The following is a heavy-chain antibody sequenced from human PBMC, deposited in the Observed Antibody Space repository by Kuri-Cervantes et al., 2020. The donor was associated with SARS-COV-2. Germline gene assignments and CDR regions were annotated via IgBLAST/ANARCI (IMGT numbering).Heavy chain of an antibody. CDR3: AKGVAAADSHYFDY. D-gene: IGHD6-13*01. Sequence: GGSLRLSCAASGFTVSSNYMSWVRQAPGKGLEWVSAISGSGSTYYADSVKGRFTISRDNSKNTLYLQMNSLRAEDTAVYYCAKGVAAADSHYFDYWGQGTLVTVSS. J-gene: IGHJ4*02. CDR1: GFTVSSNY. V-gene: IGHV3-53*01. CDR2: ISGSGST.